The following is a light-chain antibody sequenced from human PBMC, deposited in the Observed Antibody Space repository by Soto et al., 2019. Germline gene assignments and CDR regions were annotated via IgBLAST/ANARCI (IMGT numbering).Light chain of an antibody. J-gene: IGKJ1*01. CDR2: KAS. Sequence: DIQMTQSPSSLSASVGDRVTITCRASQNIHSWLTWHQQKPGKVPKLLIYKASSLESGVPSRFSGSGSGTEFTLTISSLQPDDFATYYCQQYNSYWTFGQGTKVDIK. CDR1: QNIHSW. V-gene: IGKV1-5*03. CDR3: QQYNSYWT.